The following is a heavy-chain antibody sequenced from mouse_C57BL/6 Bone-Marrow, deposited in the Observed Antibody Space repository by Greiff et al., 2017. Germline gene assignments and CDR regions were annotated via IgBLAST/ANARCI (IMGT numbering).Heavy chain of an antibody. J-gene: IGHJ2*01. CDR1: GYTFTSYW. D-gene: IGHD2-3*01. CDR2: INPSSGYT. V-gene: IGHV1-7*01. Sequence: QVQLQQSGAELAKPGASVKLSCKASGYTFTSYWMHWVKQRPGQGLEWIGYINPSSGYTKYNQKFKGKATLTADKSSSTAYMQLSSLTYEDSAVYCSAIRSGYFNFDYWGQGTTLTVSA. CDR3: AIRSGYFNFDY.